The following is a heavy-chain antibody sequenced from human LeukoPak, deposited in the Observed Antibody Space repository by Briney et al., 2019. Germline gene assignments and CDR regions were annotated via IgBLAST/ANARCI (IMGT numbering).Heavy chain of an antibody. J-gene: IGHJ3*02. CDR1: GFTFSSYW. V-gene: IGHV3-74*01. CDR2: INSDGSST. D-gene: IGHD1-26*01. CDR3: ARDAVKWEPDAFDI. Sequence: GGPLRLSCAASGFTFSSYWMHWVRQAPGKGLVWVSRINSDGSSTSYADSVKGRFTISRDNAKNTPYLQMNSLRAEDTAVYYCARDAVKWEPDAFDIWGQGTMVTVSS.